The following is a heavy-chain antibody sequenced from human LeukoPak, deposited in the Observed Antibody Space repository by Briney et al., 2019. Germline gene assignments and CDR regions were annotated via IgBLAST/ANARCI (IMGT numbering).Heavy chain of an antibody. CDR2: IYSGGST. V-gene: IGHV3-66*01. Sequence: GGSLRLSCAASGYTVSSNYMSWVRQAPGKGLEWVSVIYSGGSTYYVDSVKGRFTISRDNSKNTLYLQMNSLRAEDTAVYYCERDFGWSRSPSAYWGQGTLVPVSS. J-gene: IGHJ4*02. D-gene: IGHD2-15*01. CDR3: ERDFGWSRSPSAY. CDR1: GYTVSSNY.